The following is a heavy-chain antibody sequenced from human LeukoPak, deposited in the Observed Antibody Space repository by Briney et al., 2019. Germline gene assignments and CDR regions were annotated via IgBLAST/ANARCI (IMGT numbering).Heavy chain of an antibody. CDR1: GFTVSSNY. CDR2: ISYDGSSK. D-gene: IGHD3-16*01. J-gene: IGHJ4*02. V-gene: IGHV3-30*18. CDR3: ANLVDY. Sequence: GGSLRLSCAASGFTVSSNYMSWVRQAPGKGLEWVAVISYDGSSKYYADSVKGRFTISRDNSKNTLYLQMSSLRAEDTAVYCCANLVDYWGQGTLVTVSS.